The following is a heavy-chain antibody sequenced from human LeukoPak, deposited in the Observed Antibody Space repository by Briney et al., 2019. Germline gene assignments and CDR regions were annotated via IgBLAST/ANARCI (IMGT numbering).Heavy chain of an antibody. CDR2: IRYDGSNK. J-gene: IGHJ5*02. V-gene: IGHV3-30*02. Sequence: GGSLRLSCAASGFTFSSYGMHWVRQAPGRGLEWVAFIRYDGSNKYYADSVKGRFTISRDNSKNTLYLQMNSLRAEDTAVYYCARDYYYDSSGSMYNWFDPWGQGTLVTVSS. CDR1: GFTFSSYG. D-gene: IGHD3-22*01. CDR3: ARDYYYDSSGSMYNWFDP.